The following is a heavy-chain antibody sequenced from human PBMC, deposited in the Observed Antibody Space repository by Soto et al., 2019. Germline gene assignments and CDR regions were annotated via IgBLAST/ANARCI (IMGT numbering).Heavy chain of an antibody. CDR1: GISFSTSG. J-gene: IGHJ4*02. D-gene: IGHD2-15*01. CDR3: ARDKGTTCIDH. V-gene: IGHV3-33*01. Sequence: QVQLVESGGGVVQPGRSLRLSCAASGISFSTSGMHWVRQAPGKGLEWVAMIWSDGSKTYYADSVKGRFTVYRDNSKNVVSLQMDSLRAEDTAFYYCARDKGTTCIDHWGQGTLVTVSS. CDR2: IWSDGSKT.